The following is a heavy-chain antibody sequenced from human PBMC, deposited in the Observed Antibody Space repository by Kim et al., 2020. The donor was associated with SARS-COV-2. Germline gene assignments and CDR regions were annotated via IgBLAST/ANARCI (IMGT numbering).Heavy chain of an antibody. CDR3: ARDRRYSLDY. J-gene: IGHJ4*02. D-gene: IGHD1-1*01. CDR1: GFTFTNNW. Sequence: GGSLRLSCAASGFTFTNNWMSWVRQAPGKGLEWVAKINEDGSETYYVNSVEGRFTISRDNAKSSLYLQMDSLRVEDTAIYYCARDRRYSLDYWGQGTRVTVSS. CDR2: INEDGSET. V-gene: IGHV3-7*01.